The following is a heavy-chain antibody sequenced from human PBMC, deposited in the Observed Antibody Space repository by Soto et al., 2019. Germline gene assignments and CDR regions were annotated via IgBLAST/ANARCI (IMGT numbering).Heavy chain of an antibody. CDR3: VEVDGPNFVSGRWVFDH. CDR1: GFTFSSYA. J-gene: IGHJ4*02. D-gene: IGHD3-16*01. Sequence: EVQLLESGGGLVQPGGSLRLSCEASGFTFSSYAMSCVRQAPGRGLEWVSAIRGSGDSTDYANSVQGRLTISIDNSDNTLYLQISSLRVDYTGVYYCVEVDGPNFVSGRWVFDHWGQGKLVTVSS. V-gene: IGHV3-23*01. CDR2: IRGSGDST.